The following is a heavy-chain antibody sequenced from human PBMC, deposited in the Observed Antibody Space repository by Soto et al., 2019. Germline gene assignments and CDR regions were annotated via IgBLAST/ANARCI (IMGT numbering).Heavy chain of an antibody. J-gene: IGHJ6*02. CDR1: GFTFSSYG. D-gene: IGHD6-13*01. CDR2: IWYDGSNK. CDR3: ARDGGAAAGTFPGYYYGMDV. Sequence: QVQLVESGGGVVQPGRSLRLSCAASGFTFSSYGMHWVRQAPGKGLEWVAVIWYDGSNKYYADSVKGRFTISRDNSKNTLYLQMNSLRAEDTAVYYCARDGGAAAGTFPGYYYGMDVWGQGTTVTVSS. V-gene: IGHV3-33*01.